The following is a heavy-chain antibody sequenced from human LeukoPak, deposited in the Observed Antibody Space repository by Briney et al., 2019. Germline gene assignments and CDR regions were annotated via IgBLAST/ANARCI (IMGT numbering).Heavy chain of an antibody. CDR2: ISYDGSNK. D-gene: IGHD2-2*01. CDR3: ARDSTDDSWFDP. Sequence: GGSLRLSCEASGFTFSSYAMHWVRQAPGKGLEWVAVISYDGSNKYYADSVKGRFTISRDNSKNTLYLQMNSLRAEDTAVYYCARDSTDDSWFDPWGQGTLVTVSS. V-gene: IGHV3-30-3*01. J-gene: IGHJ5*02. CDR1: GFTFSSYA.